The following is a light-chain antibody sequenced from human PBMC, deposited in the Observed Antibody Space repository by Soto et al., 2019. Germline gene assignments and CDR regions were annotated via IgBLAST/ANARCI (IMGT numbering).Light chain of an antibody. V-gene: IGKV3-20*01. Sequence: EIVLTQSPGTLSLSPGERATLSCRASQSVSSSLAWYQQKPGQAPRLLIYGASSRATGIPDRFSGSGSGTDFTLAISTLEPEDFAVYYCQQYRSSPPLTFGGGTKVEIK. CDR3: QQYRSSPPLT. CDR1: QSVSSS. J-gene: IGKJ4*01. CDR2: GAS.